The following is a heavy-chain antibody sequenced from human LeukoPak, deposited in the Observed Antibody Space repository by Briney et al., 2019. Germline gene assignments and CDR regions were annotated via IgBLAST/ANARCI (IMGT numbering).Heavy chain of an antibody. V-gene: IGHV1-18*01. Sequence: GASVKVSCKASGYTFTSYGISWVRQAPGQGLEWMGWISAYNGNTNYAQKLQGRVTMNTDTSTSTAYMELRSLRSDDTAVYYCARAYSSGWYTTGYYYYYYMDVWGKGTTVTISS. D-gene: IGHD6-19*01. CDR2: ISAYNGNT. J-gene: IGHJ6*03. CDR1: GYTFTSYG. CDR3: ARAYSSGWYTTGYYYYYYMDV.